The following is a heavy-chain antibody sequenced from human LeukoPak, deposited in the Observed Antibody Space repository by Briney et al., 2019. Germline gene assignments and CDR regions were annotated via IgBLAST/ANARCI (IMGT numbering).Heavy chain of an antibody. CDR1: GGSFSGYY. Sequence: PSETLSLTCAVYGGSFSGYYWSWIRQPPGKGLEWIGEINHSGSTNYNPSLKSRVTISVDTSKNQFSLKLSSVTAADTAVYYCARYYYDSSGYYLSYFDYWGQGTLVTVSS. CDR2: INHSGST. J-gene: IGHJ4*02. V-gene: IGHV4-34*01. D-gene: IGHD3-22*01. CDR3: ARYYYDSSGYYLSYFDY.